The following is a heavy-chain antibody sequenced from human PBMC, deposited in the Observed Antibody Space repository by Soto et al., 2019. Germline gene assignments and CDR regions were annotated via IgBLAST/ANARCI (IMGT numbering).Heavy chain of an antibody. CDR3: SRDRGCYPFLDAFDI. D-gene: IGHD3-16*02. CDR2: IYHSGST. Sequence: QVQLQESGPGLVKPSGTLSLTCAVSGGSISSSNWWSWVRQPPGKGLEWIGEIYHSGSTNYNPSLKSRITISIDKSKDQFSLKLSFVTAAGTGGDLCSRDRGCYPFLDAFDIWGQGTMVTVSS. J-gene: IGHJ3*02. CDR1: GGSISSSNW. V-gene: IGHV4-4*02.